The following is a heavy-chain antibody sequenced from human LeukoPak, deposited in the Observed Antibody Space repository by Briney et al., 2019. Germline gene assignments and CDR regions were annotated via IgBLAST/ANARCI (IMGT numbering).Heavy chain of an antibody. CDR3: ARGLFYCSSTSCSSYYYYYYMDV. J-gene: IGHJ6*03. V-gene: IGHV4-59*01. Sequence: SETLSLTCTVSGGSISSYYWSWIRQPPGKGLEWIGYIYYSGSTNYNPSLKSRVTISVDTSKNQFSLKLSSVTAADTAVYYCARGLFYCSSTSCSSYYYYYYMDVWGKGTTVTVSS. D-gene: IGHD2-2*01. CDR2: IYYSGST. CDR1: GGSISSYY.